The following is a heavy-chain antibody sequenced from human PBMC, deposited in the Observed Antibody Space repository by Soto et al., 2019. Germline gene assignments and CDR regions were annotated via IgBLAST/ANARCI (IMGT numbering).Heavy chain of an antibody. D-gene: IGHD2-15*01. CDR2: IYYSGST. V-gene: IGHV4-39*01. J-gene: IGHJ4*02. CDR1: GCSISSSIYY. CDR3: ARGVVLDY. Sequence: PSETLSLTCTVSGCSISSSIYYWGWIRQPPGKGLEWIGSIYYSGSTYYNPSLKSRVTISVDTSKNQFSLKLSSVTAADTAVYYCARGVVLDYWGQGTLVTVSS.